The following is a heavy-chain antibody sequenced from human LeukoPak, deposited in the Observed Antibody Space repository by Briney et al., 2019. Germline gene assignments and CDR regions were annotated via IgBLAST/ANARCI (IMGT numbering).Heavy chain of an antibody. D-gene: IGHD3-22*01. CDR2: IYYSGST. CDR1: GGSISSYY. Sequence: SETLSLTCTVSGGSISSYYWSWIRQPPGKGLEWIGYIYYSGSTNYNPSLKSRVTISVDTSKNQFSLKLSSVTAADTAVYYCARILSGYGYYYYGMDVWGQGTTVTVSS. CDR3: ARILSGYGYYYYGMDV. J-gene: IGHJ6*02. V-gene: IGHV4-59*08.